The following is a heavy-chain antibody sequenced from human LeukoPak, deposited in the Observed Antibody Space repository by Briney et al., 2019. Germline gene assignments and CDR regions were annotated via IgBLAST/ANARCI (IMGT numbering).Heavy chain of an antibody. CDR3: ARAYNSGWYEDGPLDY. CDR2: ISRSSTYI. Sequence: GGSLRLSCAASAFTFSTYSMNWVRQAPGQGLDWVSSISRSSTYIYYADSVKGRFTISRDNAKNSLYLQMNSLSADDTAVYYCARAYNSGWYEDGPLDYWGQGALVTVSS. D-gene: IGHD6-19*01. V-gene: IGHV3-21*04. J-gene: IGHJ4*02. CDR1: AFTFSTYS.